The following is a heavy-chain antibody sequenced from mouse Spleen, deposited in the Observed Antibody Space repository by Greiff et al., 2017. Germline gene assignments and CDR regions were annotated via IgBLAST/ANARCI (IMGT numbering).Heavy chain of an antibody. CDR3: ARYGYHYFDY. Sequence: EVHLVESGGGLVKPGGSLKLSCAASGFTFSDYGMHWVRQSPEKGLEWVAYISSGSSTIYYADTLKGRFTISRDNAKNTLFLQLTSLRSEDTAMYYCARYGYHYFDYWGQGTTLTVSS. CDR2: ISSGSSTI. CDR1: GFTFSDYG. V-gene: IGHV5-17*01. D-gene: IGHD2-2*01. J-gene: IGHJ2*01.